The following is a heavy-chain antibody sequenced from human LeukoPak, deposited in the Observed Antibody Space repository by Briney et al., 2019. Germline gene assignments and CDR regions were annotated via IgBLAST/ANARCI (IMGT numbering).Heavy chain of an antibody. CDR2: IFSGGGT. CDR3: ARAPGDYDSSGYYYSRYYYYGMDV. Sequence: GGSLRLSSAASVFTVSSNYMSWVRQAPGKGLGWGSDIFSGGGTYYADSVKGRFTISRDNSKNTLYLQMNSLRAEDTAVYYCARAPGDYDSSGYYYSRYYYYGMDVWGQGTTVTVSS. D-gene: IGHD3-22*01. V-gene: IGHV3-53*01. CDR1: VFTVSSNY. J-gene: IGHJ6*02.